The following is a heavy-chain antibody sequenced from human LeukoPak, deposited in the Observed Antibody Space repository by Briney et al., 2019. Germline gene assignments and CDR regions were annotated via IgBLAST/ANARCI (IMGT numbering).Heavy chain of an antibody. CDR1: GYTFTGYY. CDR2: INPNSGGT. J-gene: IGHJ6*03. V-gene: IGHV1-2*02. D-gene: IGHD1-1*01. Sequence: ASVKVSCKASGYTFTGYYMHWLRQAPGQGLEWMGWINPNSGGTNYAQKFQGRVTMTRDTSISTAYMELSRLRSDDTAVYYCARVPSWKGYMDVWGKGTTVTVSS. CDR3: ARVPSWKGYMDV.